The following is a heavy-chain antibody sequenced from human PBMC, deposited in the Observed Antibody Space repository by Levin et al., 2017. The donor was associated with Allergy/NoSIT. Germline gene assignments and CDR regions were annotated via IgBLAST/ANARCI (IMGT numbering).Heavy chain of an antibody. J-gene: IGHJ4*02. V-gene: IGHV3-7*01. Sequence: GGSLRLSCAASGFTFSTYWMTWVRQAPGKGLEWVASIKQDESEKDHVDSVKGRFSISRDNTKNSLYLQMNSLRTEDTAVYYCVKHVGIVPAATNFDHWGQGTLVTVSS. CDR3: VKHVGIVPAATNFDH. CDR2: IKQDESEK. D-gene: IGHD2-2*01. CDR1: GFTFSTYW.